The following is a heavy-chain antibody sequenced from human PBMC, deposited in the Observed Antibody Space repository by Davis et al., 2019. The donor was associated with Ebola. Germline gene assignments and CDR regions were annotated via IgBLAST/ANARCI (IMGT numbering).Heavy chain of an antibody. CDR3: ADTMGFYYYYGMDV. Sequence: GGSLRLSCAASGFTFSSYSMNWVRQAPGKGLEWVSSISSSSSYIYYADSVKGRFTISRDNSKNTLYLQMNSLRAEDTAVYYCADTMGFYYYYGMDVWGQGTTVTVSS. V-gene: IGHV3-21*01. D-gene: IGHD3-16*01. CDR1: GFTFSSYS. J-gene: IGHJ6*02. CDR2: ISSSSSYI.